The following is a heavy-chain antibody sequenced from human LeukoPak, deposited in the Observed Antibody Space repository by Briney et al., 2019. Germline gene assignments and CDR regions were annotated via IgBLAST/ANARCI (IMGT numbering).Heavy chain of an antibody. CDR1: GFTFSSYS. CDR3: ARGRYSSGWTSDY. D-gene: IGHD6-19*01. Sequence: GGSLRVSCAASGFTFSSYSMNWVRQAPGKGLEWVSYISSSSSTIYYADSVKGRFTISRDNVKNSLYLQMNSLRAEDTAVYYCARGRYSSGWTSDYWGQGTLVTVSS. V-gene: IGHV3-48*01. J-gene: IGHJ4*02. CDR2: ISSSSSTI.